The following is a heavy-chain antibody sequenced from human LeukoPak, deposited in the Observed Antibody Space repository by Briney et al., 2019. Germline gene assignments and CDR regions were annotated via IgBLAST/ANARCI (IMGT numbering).Heavy chain of an antibody. CDR2: FDPEDGET. CDR3: ATPSFEGGSGSYYRY. J-gene: IGHJ4*02. V-gene: IGHV1-24*01. D-gene: IGHD3-10*01. Sequence: ASVKVSCKVSGYTLTELCMHWVRQAPGKGLEWMRGFDPEDGETIYAQKFQGRVTMTEDTSTDTAYMELSSLRSEDTAVYYCATPSFEGGSGSYYRYWGQGTLVTVSS. CDR1: GYTLTELC.